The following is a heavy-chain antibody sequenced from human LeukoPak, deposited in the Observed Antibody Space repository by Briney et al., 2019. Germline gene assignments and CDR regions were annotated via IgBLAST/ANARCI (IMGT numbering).Heavy chain of an antibody. CDR1: GGSISSSNW. D-gene: IGHD6-6*01. CDR3: ASHTEYSSLYYFDY. J-gene: IGHJ4*02. V-gene: IGHV4-4*02. CDR2: IYHSGST. Sequence: PSETLSLTCAVSGGSISSSNWWGWVRQPPGKGLEWIGEIYHSGSTNYNPSLKSRVTISVDKSKNQFSLKLSSVTAADTAVYYCASHTEYSSLYYFDYWGQGTLVTVSS.